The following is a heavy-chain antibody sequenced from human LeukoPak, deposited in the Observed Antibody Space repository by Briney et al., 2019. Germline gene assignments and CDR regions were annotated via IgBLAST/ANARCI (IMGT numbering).Heavy chain of an antibody. CDR2: IYYSGST. D-gene: IGHD3-3*01. V-gene: IGHV4-59*12. CDR3: ARALAYYDFWSGYHDAFDI. J-gene: IGHJ3*02. CDR1: GGSISSYY. Sequence: SETLSLTCTVSGGSISSYYWSWIRQPPGKGLEWIGYIYYSGSTNYNPSLKSRVTISVATSKNQFSLRLSSVTAADTAVYYCARALAYYDFWSGYHDAFDIWGQGTMVTVSS.